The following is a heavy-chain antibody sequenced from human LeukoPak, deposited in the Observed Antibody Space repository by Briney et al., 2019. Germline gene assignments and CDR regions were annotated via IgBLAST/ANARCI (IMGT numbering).Heavy chain of an antibody. D-gene: IGHD2-15*01. Sequence: PSQTLSLTCTVSNDSISSGDYYWNWIRQPPGKGLEWIGYIFHRGGTSYNPSLKSRILFSVDTSQNQFSLKLNSVTAADTAVYYCVREILYCSGGSCYRGPFDNWGQGTLVTVSA. J-gene: IGHJ4*02. V-gene: IGHV4-30-4*01. CDR2: IFHRGGT. CDR3: VREILYCSGGSCYRGPFDN. CDR1: NDSISSGDYY.